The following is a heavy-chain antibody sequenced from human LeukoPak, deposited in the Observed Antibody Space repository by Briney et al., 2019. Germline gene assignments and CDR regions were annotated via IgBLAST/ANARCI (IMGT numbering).Heavy chain of an antibody. Sequence: SETLSLTCTVSGGSISSSSYYWGWIRQPPGKGLEWIGSIYYSGSTYYNPSLKSRVTISVDTSKNQFSLKLSSVTAADTAVYYCARRPFDGYSFDYWGQGTLVTVSS. D-gene: IGHD3-22*01. CDR1: GGSISSSSYY. CDR3: ARRPFDGYSFDY. V-gene: IGHV4-39*01. J-gene: IGHJ4*02. CDR2: IYYSGST.